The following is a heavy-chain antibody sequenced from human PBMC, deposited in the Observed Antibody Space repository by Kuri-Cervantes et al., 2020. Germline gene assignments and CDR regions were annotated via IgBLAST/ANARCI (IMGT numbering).Heavy chain of an antibody. V-gene: IGHV3-23*01. J-gene: IGHJ4*02. Sequence: GESLKISCAASGFTFSSYVMSWVRRAPGKGLEWVSAISSSGGSTYYADSVKGRFTISRDNSKNTLYLQMNSLRAEDTAVYYCARGGPMYYYGSGLDYWGQGTLVTVSS. D-gene: IGHD3-10*01. CDR2: ISSSGGST. CDR1: GFTFSSYV. CDR3: ARGGPMYYYGSGLDY.